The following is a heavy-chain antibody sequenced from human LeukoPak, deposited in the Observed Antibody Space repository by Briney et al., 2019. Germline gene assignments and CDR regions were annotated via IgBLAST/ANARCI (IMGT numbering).Heavy chain of an antibody. J-gene: IGHJ4*02. CDR3: ATYCRGGSCYFY. CDR1: GYTFTGYH. D-gene: IGHD2-15*01. V-gene: IGHV1-2*02. CDR2: ISPNSGGT. Sequence: GASVKVSCKASGYTFTGYHMHWVRQAPGLGLEWMGWISPNSGGTNYAQKFEGRVTMTRDTSISTAYMELSSLRSDDTAVYYCATYCRGGSCYFYWGQGTLVTVSS.